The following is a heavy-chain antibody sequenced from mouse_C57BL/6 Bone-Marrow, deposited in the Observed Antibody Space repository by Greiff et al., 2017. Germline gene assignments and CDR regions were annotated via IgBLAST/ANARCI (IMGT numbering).Heavy chain of an antibody. J-gene: IGHJ3*01. Sequence: EVKLVESGEGLVKPGGSLKLSCAASGFNFSSYAMSWVRQTPEKRLEWVAYISSGGDYIYYADTVKGRFTISRDNARNTLYLQISSLKSVDTAMYYCTRDKGPAWVAYWGQGTLVTVSA. D-gene: IGHD1-3*01. CDR1: GFNFSSYA. V-gene: IGHV5-9-1*02. CDR2: ISSGGDYI. CDR3: TRDKGPAWVAY.